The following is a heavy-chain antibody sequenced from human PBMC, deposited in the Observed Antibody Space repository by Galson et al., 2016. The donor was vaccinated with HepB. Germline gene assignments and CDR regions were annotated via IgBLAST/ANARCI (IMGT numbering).Heavy chain of an antibody. CDR2: ISRGGDDK. V-gene: IGHV3-21*06. CDR1: GFSFSRCG. Sequence: SLRLSCAASGFSFSRCGMHWVRQAPGKGLEWVSFISRGGDDKYYTDSLRGRFIISRDDAKNSLYLQINSLTVEDTAVYYCARGLRLRDSNVVVPPAPDYWGQGTLVTVSS. D-gene: IGHD2-2*01. J-gene: IGHJ4*02. CDR3: ARGLRLRDSNVVVPPAPDY.